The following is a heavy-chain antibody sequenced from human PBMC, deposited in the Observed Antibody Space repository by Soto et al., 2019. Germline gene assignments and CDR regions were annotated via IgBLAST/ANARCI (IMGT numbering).Heavy chain of an antibody. V-gene: IGHV3-30*18. J-gene: IGHJ3*02. CDR1: GFIFRSYG. D-gene: IGHD3-22*01. Sequence: QVQLVESGGGVVQPGRSLRLSCAASGFIFRSYGMHWVRQSPGKGLEWVAVISYDGSKIQSADSVKGRFTISRDNSRNTGYLQMNSLRPEDTAVYYCAKESDSTGYPESAFDIWGQGTMVAVSS. CDR2: ISYDGSKI. CDR3: AKESDSTGYPESAFDI.